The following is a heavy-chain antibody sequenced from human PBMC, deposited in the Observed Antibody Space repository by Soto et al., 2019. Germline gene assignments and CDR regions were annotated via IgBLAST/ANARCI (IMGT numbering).Heavy chain of an antibody. V-gene: IGHV3-49*03. J-gene: IGHJ4*02. CDR2: IRSKAYGGTT. Sequence: PAGSLRFSCTASGFTFSDYTMSWFRQAPGKGLEWVGFIRSKAYGGTTEHAASVKGRFTISRDDSKSIAYLQMNSLKAEDTAVYHCTRDGRYSGYPPPAFWGQGTLVTVSS. CDR3: TRDGRYSGYPPPAF. D-gene: IGHD5-12*01. CDR1: GFTFSDYT.